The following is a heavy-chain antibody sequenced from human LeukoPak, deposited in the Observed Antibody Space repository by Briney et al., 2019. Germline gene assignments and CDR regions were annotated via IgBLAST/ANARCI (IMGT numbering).Heavy chain of an antibody. J-gene: IGHJ5*02. CDR3: ARDRDRRMYYYDSSGVDP. CDR2: TYYSGST. Sequence: SETLSLTCTVSGGSISSSSYYWGWIRQPPGKGLEWIGSTYYSGSTYYNPSLKSRVTISVDTSKNQFSLKLSSVTAADTAVYYCARDRDRRMYYYDSSGVDPWGQGTLVTVSS. V-gene: IGHV4-39*07. CDR1: GGSISSSSYY. D-gene: IGHD3-22*01.